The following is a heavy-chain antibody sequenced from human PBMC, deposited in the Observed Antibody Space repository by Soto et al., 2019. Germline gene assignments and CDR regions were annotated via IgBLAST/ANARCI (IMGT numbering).Heavy chain of an antibody. CDR1: GYTFTSYG. CDR3: ARDRPAVYYDFWSGEILY. V-gene: IGHV1-18*01. Sequence: GASVKVSCKASGYTFTSYGISWVRQAPGQGLEWMGWISAYNGNTNYAQKLQGRVTMTTDTSTSTAYMELRSLRSDDTAVYYCARDRPAVYYDFWSGEILYWGQGTLVTVSS. J-gene: IGHJ4*02. CDR2: ISAYNGNT. D-gene: IGHD3-3*01.